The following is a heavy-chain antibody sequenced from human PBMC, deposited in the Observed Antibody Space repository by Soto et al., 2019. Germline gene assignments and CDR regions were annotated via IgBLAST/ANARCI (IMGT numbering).Heavy chain of an antibody. CDR2: ISGYNGDI. V-gene: IGHV1-18*04. J-gene: IGHJ4*02. D-gene: IGHD1-26*01. CDR3: ARVRIVGAREIDF. Sequence: QVHLVQSGGEVKKPGASVKVSCKASGYTFNRHGITWVRQAPGQGLEWMGWISGYNGDINYEQKFQGRVTLSSVTLTSTVYLELTSLSFDDTVVYYCARVRIVGAREIDFWGQGTLVTVSS. CDR1: GYTFNRHG.